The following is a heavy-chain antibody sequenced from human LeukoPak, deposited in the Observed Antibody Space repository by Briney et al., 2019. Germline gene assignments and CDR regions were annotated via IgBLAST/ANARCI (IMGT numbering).Heavy chain of an antibody. CDR3: ARANYLRNGMDV. D-gene: IGHD4/OR15-4a*01. V-gene: IGHV3-74*01. Sequence: PGGSLRLSCAASGFTFSSYGMHWVRQAPGKGLVWVSRINSDGSSTSYADSVKGRFTISRDNAKNTLYLQMNSLRAEDTAVYYCARANYLRNGMDVWGQGTTVTVSS. CDR2: INSDGSST. CDR1: GFTFSSYG. J-gene: IGHJ6*02.